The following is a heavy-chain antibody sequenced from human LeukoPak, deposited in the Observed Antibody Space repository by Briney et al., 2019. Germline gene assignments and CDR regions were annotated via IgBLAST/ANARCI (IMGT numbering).Heavy chain of an antibody. CDR3: AKDLQAGDRYFDL. J-gene: IGHJ2*01. Sequence: PGGSLRLSCAASGFTFSTYAMSWVRQAPGKGLEWVSTISDNGGTTYYADSMKGRFTISRDNSKNTLFLQMNSLRAEDTAVYYCAKDLQAGDRYFDLWGRGTLVTVSS. CDR1: GFTFSTYA. D-gene: IGHD2-21*02. V-gene: IGHV3-23*01. CDR2: ISDNGGTT.